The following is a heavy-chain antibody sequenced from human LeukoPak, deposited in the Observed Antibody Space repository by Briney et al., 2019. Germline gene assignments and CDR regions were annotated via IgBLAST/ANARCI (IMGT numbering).Heavy chain of an antibody. D-gene: IGHD4-17*01. CDR1: GFTFDDYA. Sequence: GGSLRLSCAASGFTFDDYAMHWVRQAPGKGLEWVSLISWDGGSTYYADSVKGRFTISRDNSKNSLYLQMNSLRAEDTALYYCAKEYDYAIDYWGQGTLVTVSS. CDR2: ISWDGGST. V-gene: IGHV3-43D*03. CDR3: AKEYDYAIDY. J-gene: IGHJ4*02.